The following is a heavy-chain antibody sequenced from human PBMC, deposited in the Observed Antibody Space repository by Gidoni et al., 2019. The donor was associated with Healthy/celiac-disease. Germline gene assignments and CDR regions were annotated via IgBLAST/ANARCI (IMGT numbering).Heavy chain of an antibody. CDR2: ISVYNGNT. J-gene: IGHJ4*02. Sequence: QVQLVQSGAEVKKPGASVKASCKSDGYTFTSYGISWVRTAPRQGLEGMGWISVYNGNTNYAQKLQGRGTMTTDTSTSTAYMELRSLRSGDTAVYYWARDGYHIAVAGPDFWGQGTLVTVSS. V-gene: IGHV1-18*01. CDR1: GYTFTSYG. D-gene: IGHD6-19*01. CDR3: ARDGYHIAVAGPDF.